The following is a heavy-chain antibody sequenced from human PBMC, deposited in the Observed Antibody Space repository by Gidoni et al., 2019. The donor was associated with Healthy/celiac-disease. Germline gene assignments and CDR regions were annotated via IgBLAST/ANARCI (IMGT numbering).Heavy chain of an antibody. D-gene: IGHD1-26*01. V-gene: IGHV1-69*19. CDR2: IIPIFGTA. Sequence: QVHLVQSGAHVKKPGSSVKFSCKSSGCPFISYAISWVRQAPGQGLEWMGGIIPIFGTANDAQKFQGRVTITADEATSTAYMELSSLRSEDTAVYYCARGGWELLRGYAFEIWGQGTMVTVSS. CDR3: ARGGWELLRGYAFEI. J-gene: IGHJ3*02. CDR1: GCPFISYA.